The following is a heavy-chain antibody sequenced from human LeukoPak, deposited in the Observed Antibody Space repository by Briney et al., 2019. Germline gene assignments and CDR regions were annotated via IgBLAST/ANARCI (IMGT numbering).Heavy chain of an antibody. J-gene: IGHJ4*02. CDR2: ISHSGTT. CDR3: ARWDDSAWAFGN. V-gene: IGHV4-59*08. D-gene: IGHD6-19*01. Sequence: SETLSLTCIVSGGSISSYSWNWIRQSPGKGLEWVGYISHSGTTSYSSYLRSRVTISVDTSKNQLSLKLTSVTAADTAVYYCARWDDSAWAFGNWGPGTLVTVSS. CDR1: GGSISSYS.